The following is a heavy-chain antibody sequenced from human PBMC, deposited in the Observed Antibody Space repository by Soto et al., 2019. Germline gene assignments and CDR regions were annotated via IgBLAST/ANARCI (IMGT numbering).Heavy chain of an antibody. J-gene: IGHJ1*01. Sequence: SVKVSCKASGGTFSSYTISWVRQAPGQGLEWMGRIIPILGIANYAQKFQGRVTITADKSTSTAYMELSSLRSEDTAVYYCARGCSSTSCYQNAEYFQHWGQGTLVTVSS. V-gene: IGHV1-69*02. CDR3: ARGCSSTSCYQNAEYFQH. CDR2: IIPILGIA. D-gene: IGHD2-2*01. CDR1: GGTFSSYT.